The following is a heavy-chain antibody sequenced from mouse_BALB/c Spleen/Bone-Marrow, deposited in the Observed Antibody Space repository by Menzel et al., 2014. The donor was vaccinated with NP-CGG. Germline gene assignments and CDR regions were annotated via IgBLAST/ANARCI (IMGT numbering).Heavy chain of an antibody. D-gene: IGHD1-1*01. CDR1: GYTFTSNW. CDR2: IYPGSGTI. J-gene: IGHJ4*01. CDR3: RCYDYTMDY. Sequence: LKQSGSELVRPGASVKLSCKASGYTFTSNWIHWVKQRPGQGLEWIGNIYPGSGTINYDEKFKNKATLTVDTSSSIAYMQLSSLTSEDSAVYYCRCYDYTMDYWGQGTSVTVSS. V-gene: IGHV1S22*01.